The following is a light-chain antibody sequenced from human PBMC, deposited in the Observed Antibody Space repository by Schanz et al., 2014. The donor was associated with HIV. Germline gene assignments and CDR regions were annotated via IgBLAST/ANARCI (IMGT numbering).Light chain of an antibody. V-gene: IGKV3-20*01. J-gene: IGKJ4*01. Sequence: EIVLTQSPGTLSLSPGETATLSCRASQSVSSNYLAWYQQKPGQAPRLLIYDASSRSTGIPDRFIGSGSGADFTLTISRLEPDDFAVYYCQQYGSSPLTFGGGTKVEIK. CDR2: DAS. CDR1: QSVSSNY. CDR3: QQYGSSPLT.